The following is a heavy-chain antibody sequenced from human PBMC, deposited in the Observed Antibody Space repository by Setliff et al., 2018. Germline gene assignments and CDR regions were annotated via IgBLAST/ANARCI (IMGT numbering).Heavy chain of an antibody. V-gene: IGHV1-8*02. D-gene: IGHD3-16*01. Sequence: GASVKVSCKASGYTFTGYYMHWVRQAPGQGLEWMGWMNPTSGNTGYAQKFQGRVTMTADTSTFTAYMELRGLRSEDTAMYYCTPSVATITAGDVEASDVWGKGTPVTVSS. J-gene: IGHJ6*04. CDR2: MNPTSGNT. CDR3: TPSVATITAGDVEASDV. CDR1: GYTFTGYY.